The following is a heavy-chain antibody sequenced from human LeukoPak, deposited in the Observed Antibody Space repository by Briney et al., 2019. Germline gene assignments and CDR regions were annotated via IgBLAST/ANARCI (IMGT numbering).Heavy chain of an antibody. Sequence: GRSLRLSCAASGFTFSSYAMHWVRQAPDKGLEWVTIISFDGDNKYYADSVKGRFTISRDNSKNTLYLQMNSLRREDTGVYYCAKSGSHNAFDTWGHGTMVTVSS. CDR2: ISFDGDNK. J-gene: IGHJ3*02. D-gene: IGHD1-26*01. CDR3: AKSGSHNAFDT. CDR1: GFTFSSYA. V-gene: IGHV3-30-3*01.